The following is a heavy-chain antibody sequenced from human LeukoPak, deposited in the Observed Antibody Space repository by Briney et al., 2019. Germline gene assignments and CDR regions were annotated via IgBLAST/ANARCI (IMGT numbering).Heavy chain of an antibody. D-gene: IGHD4-23*01. CDR1: GFTFNTYG. J-gene: IGHJ4*02. V-gene: IGHV3-23*01. CDR3: AKSLDYGGNRARLDF. CDR2: VSGSGSTT. Sequence: GGSLRLSCAASGFTFNTYGTNWVRQAPGKGLEWVSAVSGSGSTTYYARSVKGRFTVSRDNSKNTLYLQMNSLRVDDTAVYYCAKSLDYGGNRARLDFWGQGTLVTVSS.